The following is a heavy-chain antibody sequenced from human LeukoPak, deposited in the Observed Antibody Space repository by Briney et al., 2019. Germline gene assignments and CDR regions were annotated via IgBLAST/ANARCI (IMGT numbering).Heavy chain of an antibody. Sequence: PGGSLGLSLAAPGFTFSSYKMNWVRQAPGKGLELVSFIRRSRSYIFFANLMKGRFPISKDNAKNSLFLQMESLKAEDTAVFYFARDGANLAVAFDYWLEQTLDTVSP. CDR1: GFTFSSYK. J-gene: IGHJ4*02. CDR3: ARDGANLAVAFDY. CDR2: IRRSRSYI. D-gene: IGHD6-19*01. V-gene: IGHV3-21*05.